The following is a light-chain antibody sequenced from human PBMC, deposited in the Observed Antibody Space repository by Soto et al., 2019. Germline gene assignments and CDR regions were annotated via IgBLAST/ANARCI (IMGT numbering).Light chain of an antibody. V-gene: IGKV3D-15*01. CDR2: GIS. CDR1: QSVNSN. J-gene: IGKJ5*01. CDR3: QQHGQWPIT. Sequence: EIVMTQSPATLSVSPGERATLSCRASQSVNSNYLASYQQKPGQAPRLLIYGISKRATDIPDRFSGSGSGTEFTLTISSLQPEDFATYYCQQHGQWPITFGQGTRLEIK.